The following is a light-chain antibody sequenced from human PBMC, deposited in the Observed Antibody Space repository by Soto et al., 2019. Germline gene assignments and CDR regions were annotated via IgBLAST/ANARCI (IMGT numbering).Light chain of an antibody. V-gene: IGKV1-39*01. J-gene: IGKJ4*01. CDR1: QSISSY. CDR3: QQSYSTPLT. CDR2: AAS. Sequence: DSEMSRDRASMSASVGDRVTITCRASQSISSYLNWYQQKPGKAPKLLIYAASSLQSGVPSRFSGSGSGTDFTLTISSLQPEDFATYYCQQSYSTPLTLGGGT.